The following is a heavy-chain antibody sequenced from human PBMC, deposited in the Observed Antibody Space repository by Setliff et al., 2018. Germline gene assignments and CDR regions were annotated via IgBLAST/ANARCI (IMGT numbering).Heavy chain of an antibody. CDR2: INSGGSAT. CDR1: GFTFSSYA. Sequence: GGSLRLSCAASGFTFSSYAMSWVRQAPGKGLVWVSRINSGGSATSYADSVKGRFTISRDNAKNTLYLQMNSLRAEDTAVYYCARDTKSSLDYWGQGTLVTVSS. CDR3: ARDTKSSLDY. D-gene: IGHD1-1*01. J-gene: IGHJ4*02. V-gene: IGHV3-74*01.